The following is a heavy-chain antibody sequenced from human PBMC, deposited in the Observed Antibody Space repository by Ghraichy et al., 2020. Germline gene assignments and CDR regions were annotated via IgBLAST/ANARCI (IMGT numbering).Heavy chain of an antibody. CDR2: IKQDGSEK. Sequence: GGSLRLSCAASGFTFSSYWMSWVRQAPGKGLEWVANIKQDGSEKYYVDSVKGRFTISRDNAKNSLYLQMNSLRAEDTAVYYCAIAITIFGVAKGRYCYFALWGRVTLVTVSS. CDR1: GFTFSSYW. V-gene: IGHV3-7*01. CDR3: AIAITIFGVAKGRYCYFAL. J-gene: IGHJ2*01. D-gene: IGHD3-3*01.